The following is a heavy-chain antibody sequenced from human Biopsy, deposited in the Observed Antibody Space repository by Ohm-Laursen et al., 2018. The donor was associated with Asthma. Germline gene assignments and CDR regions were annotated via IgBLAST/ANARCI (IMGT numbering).Heavy chain of an antibody. J-gene: IGHJ4*02. Sequence: ALRLSCTASGFAVSRDHMFWVRQAPGKGLEWVSVIYSGGTSHTADSVRGRFTVSRDYSKNTLYLQMHSLRAEDTAVYYCARGDSSNWSHYYFDYWGQGTLVTVSS. CDR1: GFAVSRDH. D-gene: IGHD3-22*01. V-gene: IGHV3-53*01. CDR3: ARGDSSNWSHYYFDY. CDR2: IYSGGTS.